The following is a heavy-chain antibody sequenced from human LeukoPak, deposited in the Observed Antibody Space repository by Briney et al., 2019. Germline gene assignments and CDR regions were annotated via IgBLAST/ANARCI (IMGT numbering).Heavy chain of an antibody. Sequence: ASVKVSCKASGYTFTSYYITWVRQAPGQGLEWMGWISGYNGNTNYAQKLQGRVTMTRDTPTSTAYMELRSLRSDDTAVYYCARTNPSKGYFDHWGQGTRVTVSS. CDR2: ISGYNGNT. D-gene: IGHD1-14*01. J-gene: IGHJ4*02. CDR1: GYTFTSYY. CDR3: ARTNPSKGYFDH. V-gene: IGHV1-18*01.